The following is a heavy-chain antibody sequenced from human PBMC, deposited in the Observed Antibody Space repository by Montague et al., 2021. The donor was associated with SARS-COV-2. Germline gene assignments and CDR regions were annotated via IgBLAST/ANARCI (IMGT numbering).Heavy chain of an antibody. CDR3: ARHCSATLPAVY. CDR1: GDSISNHY. D-gene: IGHD2-15*01. CDR2: ISDRGNT. Sequence: SETLSLTCSVSGDSISNHYWSWIRQPPGKGLEWIGYISDRGNTKYNTPLKSRATMSVDTSKNQFSLKVNSVTAADTAVYYCARHCSATLPAVYWGQGTLVTVSS. V-gene: IGHV4-59*08. J-gene: IGHJ4*02.